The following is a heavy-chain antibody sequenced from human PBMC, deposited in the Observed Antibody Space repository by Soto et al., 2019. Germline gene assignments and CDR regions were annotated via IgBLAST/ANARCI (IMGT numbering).Heavy chain of an antibody. CDR3: ARSISGDPWFDP. D-gene: IGHD2-21*01. CDR2: VFHSGST. V-gene: IGHV4-59*11. Sequence: SETLSLTCNVSGGSISSHYWSWIRQPPGKGLEWIAYVFHSGSTNYNPSLKSRVTISIDTSKNRFSLSLRSASAADTAVYYCARSISGDPWFDPWGQGTLVTVFS. J-gene: IGHJ5*02. CDR1: GGSISSHY.